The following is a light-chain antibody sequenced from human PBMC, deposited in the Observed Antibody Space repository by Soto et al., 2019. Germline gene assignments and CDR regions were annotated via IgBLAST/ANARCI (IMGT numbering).Light chain of an antibody. CDR1: QSIGSF. J-gene: IGKJ5*01. CDR3: QESYTVPIT. Sequence: EIQMIQSRSSLSSSVGDRVTISCRASQSIGSFLNWYQHKPGKAPNLLIYAASSLQSGVPSRFSGSGSGTDFTLTISSLQREDFATYYCQESYTVPITFGQGTRLRL. CDR2: AAS. V-gene: IGKV1-39*01.